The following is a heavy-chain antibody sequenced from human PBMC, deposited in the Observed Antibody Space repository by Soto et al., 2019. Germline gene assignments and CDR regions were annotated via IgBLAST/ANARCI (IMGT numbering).Heavy chain of an antibody. CDR2: ISYDGSKK. V-gene: IGHV3-30*18. J-gene: IGHJ4*02. CDR1: GFTFSSFG. CDR3: AKDRGWSSADLDY. Sequence: QVQLVESRGGVVQPGRSLRLSCAASGFTFSSFGMHWVRQVPGKGLEWVALISYDGSKKYYADSVKGRFTISRDKSKNTLYLQMNSLRVEDTAVYYCAKDRGWSSADLDYWGQGTLVTVSS. D-gene: IGHD6-19*01.